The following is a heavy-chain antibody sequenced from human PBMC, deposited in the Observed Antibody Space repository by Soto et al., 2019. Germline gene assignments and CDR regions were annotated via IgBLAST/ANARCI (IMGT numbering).Heavy chain of an antibody. CDR2: IVPIFGTS. V-gene: IGHV1-69*06. CDR3: ARVRGDGYNSGSVY. CDR1: GGTFSSHA. J-gene: IGHJ4*02. D-gene: IGHD3-10*01. Sequence: QVQLVQSGAEVKKPGSSVKVSCKASGGTFSSHAINWMRQAPGQGLEWMGGIVPIFGTSNYAQKFQARVTITADKSTSTAYMEISRLTFEDTALYYCARVRGDGYNSGSVYWGQGTLVTVSS.